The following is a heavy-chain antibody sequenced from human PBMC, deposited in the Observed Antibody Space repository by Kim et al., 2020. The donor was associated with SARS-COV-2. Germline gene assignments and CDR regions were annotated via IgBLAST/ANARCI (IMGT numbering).Heavy chain of an antibody. D-gene: IGHD3-10*01. Sequence: YSPSFQGHVTISADKSISTAYLQWSSLKASDTAMYYCARVPMVRGVSESYWGQGTLVTVSS. CDR3: ARVPMVRGVSESY. J-gene: IGHJ4*02. V-gene: IGHV5-10-1*01.